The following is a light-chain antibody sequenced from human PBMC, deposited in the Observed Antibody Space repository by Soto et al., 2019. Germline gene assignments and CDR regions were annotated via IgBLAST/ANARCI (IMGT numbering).Light chain of an antibody. CDR1: SGHSNYA. CDR3: QTWGSGIVV. CDR2: LNSDGSH. Sequence: QSVLTQSPSASASLGASVKLTCTLSSGHSNYAIAWHQQQSEKGPRYLMKLNSDGSHSKGDGIPDRFSGSSSGAERYLTISSIQSADEADYYCQTWGSGIVVFGGGTKLTVL. V-gene: IGLV4-69*01. J-gene: IGLJ2*01.